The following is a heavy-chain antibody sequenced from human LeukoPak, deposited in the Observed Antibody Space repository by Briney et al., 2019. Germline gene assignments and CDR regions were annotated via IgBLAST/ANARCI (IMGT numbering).Heavy chain of an antibody. CDR3: ATKQWLAPPPDS. J-gene: IGHJ4*02. D-gene: IGHD6-19*01. CDR2: INTDGTVT. Sequence: GGSLRLSCAASGFTLSKYWMLWVRQAPGKGLESVSRINTDGTVTTYADSVKGRFTVSRDNADNTMFLQMNSVRDEDTAVYYCATKQWLAPPPDSWGQGTPVTVSS. CDR1: GFTLSKYW. V-gene: IGHV3-74*01.